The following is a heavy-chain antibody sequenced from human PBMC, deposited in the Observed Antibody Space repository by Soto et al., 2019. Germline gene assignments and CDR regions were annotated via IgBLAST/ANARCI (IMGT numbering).Heavy chain of an antibody. D-gene: IGHD3-22*01. CDR2: ISPSSTFI. CDR3: VRARATDSRPDY. J-gene: IGHJ4*02. CDR1: GFTFSLYS. Sequence: GGSLRLSCVASGFTFSLYSMVWVRRPPGKGLEWVSSISPSSTFIYYADSLQGRFSISRDNAKNSLYLQMDSLRVEDTATYFCVRARATDSRPDYWGQGSLVTVSP. V-gene: IGHV3-21*01.